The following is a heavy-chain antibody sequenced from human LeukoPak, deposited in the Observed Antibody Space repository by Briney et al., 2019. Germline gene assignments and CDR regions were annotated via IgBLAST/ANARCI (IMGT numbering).Heavy chain of an antibody. J-gene: IGHJ3*02. CDR2: IHSDGSST. CDR3: ARGNAHAFDI. Sequence: GGSLRLSCAASGFTFSSYWMHWVRQAPGKGLVWASRIHSDGSSTTSADSVKGRFTISRDNAENTLYLQMNSLRAEDTAVYFCARGNAHAFDIWGQGTMVTVSS. CDR1: GFTFSSYW. D-gene: IGHD1-1*01. V-gene: IGHV3-74*01.